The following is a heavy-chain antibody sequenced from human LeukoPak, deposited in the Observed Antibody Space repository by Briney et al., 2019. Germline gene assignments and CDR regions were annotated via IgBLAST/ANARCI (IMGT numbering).Heavy chain of an antibody. J-gene: IGHJ6*02. V-gene: IGHV3-21*06. D-gene: IGHD3-10*01. Sequence: PGGSLRLSCAASGFTFSSYTMNWVCQAPGKGLEWASSISSSSTYIYHAESVKGRFTISRDNAKNSLYLQMNSLRAEDTAVYYCARVYASGSYYRGMDVWGQGTTVTVSS. CDR2: ISSSSTYI. CDR1: GFTFSSYT. CDR3: ARVYASGSYYRGMDV.